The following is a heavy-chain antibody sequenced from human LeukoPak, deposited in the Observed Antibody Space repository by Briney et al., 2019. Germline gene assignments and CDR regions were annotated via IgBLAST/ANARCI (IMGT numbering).Heavy chain of an antibody. V-gene: IGHV4-59*11. J-gene: IGHJ5*02. CDR2: IYYSGST. CDR1: GGSISSHY. CDR3: ARGFIVLVPTARGLFDP. Sequence: SETLSLTCTVSGGSISSHYWNWIRQPPGKGLEWIGFIYYSGSTNYNPSLKSRVTISVDTSKNQFSLKLSSVTAADTAVYYCARGFIVLVPTARGLFDPWGQGTLVTVSS. D-gene: IGHD2-2*01.